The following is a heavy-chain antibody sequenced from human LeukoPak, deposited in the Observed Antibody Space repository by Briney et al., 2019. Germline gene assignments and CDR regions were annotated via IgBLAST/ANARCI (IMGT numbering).Heavy chain of an antibody. Sequence: SETLSLTCAVYGGSFSGYYWGWIRQPPGKGLEWIGEINHSGSTNYNPSLKSRVTISVDTSKNQFSLKLSSVTAADTAVYYCARPPGRYCSSTSCYPHYYYYMDVWGKGTTVTISS. CDR3: ARPPGRYCSSTSCYPHYYYYMDV. CDR1: GGSFSGYY. D-gene: IGHD2-2*01. J-gene: IGHJ6*03. V-gene: IGHV4-34*01. CDR2: INHSGST.